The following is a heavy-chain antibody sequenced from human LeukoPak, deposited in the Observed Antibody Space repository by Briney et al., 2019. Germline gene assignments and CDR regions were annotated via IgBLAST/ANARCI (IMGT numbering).Heavy chain of an antibody. V-gene: IGHV3-15*01. Sequence: PGGSLRLSCAASGFTFSNAWMSWVRQAPGKGLEWVGRIKSKTDGGTTDYAAPVKGRFTISRDDSKNTLYLQMNSLKTEDTAVYYCTTGVRFAKGSWFDPWGLGTLVTVSS. D-gene: IGHD3-10*01. J-gene: IGHJ5*02. CDR2: IKSKTDGGTT. CDR3: TTGVRFAKGSWFDP. CDR1: GFTFSNAW.